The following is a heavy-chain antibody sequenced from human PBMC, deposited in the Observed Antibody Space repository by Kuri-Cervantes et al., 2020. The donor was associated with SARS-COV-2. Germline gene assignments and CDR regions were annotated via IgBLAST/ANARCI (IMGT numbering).Heavy chain of an antibody. CDR3: ARGVVVPAAIRGGRWFDP. D-gene: IGHD2-2*02. Sequence: SETLSLTCTVSGGSISSGSYYWSWIRQPPGKGLEWIGYIYHSGSTYYNPSLKSRVTISVDTSKNQFSLKLSSVTAADTAVYYCARGVVVPAAIRGGRWFDPWGQGTLVTVSS. J-gene: IGHJ5*02. V-gene: IGHV4-30-2*01. CDR1: GGSISSGSYY. CDR2: IYHSGST.